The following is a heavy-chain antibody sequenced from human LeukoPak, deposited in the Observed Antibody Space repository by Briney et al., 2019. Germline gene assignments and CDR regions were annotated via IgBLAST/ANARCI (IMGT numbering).Heavy chain of an antibody. D-gene: IGHD3-10*01. J-gene: IGHJ3*02. CDR3: ASTGGSGAFDI. Sequence: SETLSLTCTVSGGSISSGDYYWSWIRQPPGKGLEWIGYIYYSGSTYYNPSLKSRVTVSVDTSKNQFSLKLSSVTAADTAVHYCASTGGSGAFDIWGQGTMVTVSS. CDR1: GGSISSGDYY. V-gene: IGHV4-30-4*01. CDR2: IYYSGST.